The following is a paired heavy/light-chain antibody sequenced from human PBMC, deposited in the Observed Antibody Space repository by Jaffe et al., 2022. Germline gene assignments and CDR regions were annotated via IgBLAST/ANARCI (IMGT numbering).Heavy chain of an antibody. CDR3: ARLNLGDFWGGYYIGHIDY. Sequence: EVQLVESGGGLVRPGGSLRLSCEASGFTFSRYWMTWVRQAPGKGLEWVANIKELGNEKYYVDSVKGRFTISRDNAKNSLYLQMNSLRPEDTAVFYCARLNLGDFWGGYYIGHIDYWGQGTLVTVSS. D-gene: IGHD3-3*01. CDR1: GFTFSRYW. CDR2: IKELGNEK. J-gene: IGHJ4*02. V-gene: IGHV3-7*01.
Light chain of an antibody. CDR2: GAS. CDR3: QQFYSFLGT. Sequence: DIQLTQSPSFLSASVGDRVTITCRASQGISNYLAWFQQKPGKAPNLLIYGASTLQSGVPSRFSGSGSGTEFTLTISNLQPEDFGTYYCQQFYSFLGTFGGGTKVEIK. J-gene: IGKJ4*01. CDR1: QGISNY. V-gene: IGKV1-9*01.